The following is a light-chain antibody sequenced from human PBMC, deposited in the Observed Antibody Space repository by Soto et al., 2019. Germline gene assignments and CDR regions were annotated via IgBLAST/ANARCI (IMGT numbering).Light chain of an antibody. CDR2: DVI. V-gene: IGLV2-14*03. CDR3: SSYTTSNTRQIV. CDR1: SSDVVGYNY. Sequence: QSALTQPASVSGSPGQSITISCTGTSSDVVGYNYVSWYQHHPGKAPKLMIYDVINRPSGVSNRFPGSKSGNTASLTISGLQPEDEADYYCSSYTTSNTRQIVFGTGTKVTVL. J-gene: IGLJ1*01.